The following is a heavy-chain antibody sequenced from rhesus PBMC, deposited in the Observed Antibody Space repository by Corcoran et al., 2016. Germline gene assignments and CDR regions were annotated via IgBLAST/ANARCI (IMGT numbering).Heavy chain of an antibody. Sequence: QVTLKESGPALVKPTQTLTLTCTFSGFSISTSGMGVGWIRQPPGKALEWLALIYWDDDKYYSTSLKSRLTISKDTSKNQVVLTMANMDPVDTATYYCARTHIVVVVSATGHFDYWGQGVLVTVSS. V-gene: IGHV2-174*01. D-gene: IGHD2-39*02. J-gene: IGHJ4*01. CDR3: ARTHIVVVVSATGHFDY. CDR1: GFSISTSGMG. CDR2: IYWDDDK.